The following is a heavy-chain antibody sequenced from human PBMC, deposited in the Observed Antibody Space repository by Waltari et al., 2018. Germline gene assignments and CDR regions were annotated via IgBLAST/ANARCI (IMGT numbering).Heavy chain of an antibody. CDR1: GGSISSYY. Sequence: QVQLQESGPGLVKPSETLSLTCTVSGGSISSYYWSWIRQPPGKGLEWIGYIYYSGSTNSYPSLKSRVTISVDTSKNQFSLKLSSVTAADTAVYYCARETPSYYYDSSGYSGDAFDIWGQGTMVTVSS. D-gene: IGHD3-22*01. CDR2: IYYSGST. V-gene: IGHV4-59*01. CDR3: ARETPSYYYDSSGYSGDAFDI. J-gene: IGHJ3*02.